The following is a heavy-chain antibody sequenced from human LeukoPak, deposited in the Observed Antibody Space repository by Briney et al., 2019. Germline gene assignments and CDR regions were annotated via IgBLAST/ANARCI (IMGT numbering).Heavy chain of an antibody. CDR2: IYSGGST. Sequence: GGSLRLSCAASGFTVSSNYMSWVRQAPGKGLEWVSVIYSGGSTYYADSVKGRFTISRDNSKNTLYLQMNSLRAEDTAVYYRARRPHWGGYYFDYWGQGTLVTVSS. CDR1: GFTVSSNY. D-gene: IGHD7-27*01. J-gene: IGHJ4*02. CDR3: ARRPHWGGYYFDY. V-gene: IGHV3-53*01.